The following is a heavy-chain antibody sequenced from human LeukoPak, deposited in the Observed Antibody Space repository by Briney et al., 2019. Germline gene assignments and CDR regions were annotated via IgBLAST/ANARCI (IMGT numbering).Heavy chain of an antibody. CDR3: ARVAPRVYYDILTGYFFFDY. Sequence: ASVKVSCKASGYTFTSYDINWVRQATGQGLEWMGWMNPNSGNTGYAQKFQGRVTMTRDTSISTAYMELSRLRSDDTAVYYCARVAPRVYYDILTGYFFFDYWGQGTLVTVSS. D-gene: IGHD3-9*01. V-gene: IGHV1-8*01. CDR2: MNPNSGNT. CDR1: GYTFTSYD. J-gene: IGHJ4*02.